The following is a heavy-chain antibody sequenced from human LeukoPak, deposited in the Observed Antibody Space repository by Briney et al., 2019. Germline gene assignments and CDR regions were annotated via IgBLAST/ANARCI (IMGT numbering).Heavy chain of an antibody. CDR3: AREIFWSGADY. Sequence: SETLSLTCTVSGGSISSYYWSWIRQPPGKGLEWIGYIYYSGSTNYNPSLKSRVTISVDTSKNQFSLKLTSVTAADTAVYYCAREIFWSGADYWGQGTLVTVSS. CDR1: GGSISSYY. CDR2: IYYSGST. V-gene: IGHV4-59*01. J-gene: IGHJ4*02. D-gene: IGHD3-3*01.